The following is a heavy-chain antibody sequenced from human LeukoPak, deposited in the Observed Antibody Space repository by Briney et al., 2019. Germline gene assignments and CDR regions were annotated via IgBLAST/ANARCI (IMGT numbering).Heavy chain of an antibody. Sequence: SETLSLTCTVSGGSISSYYWSWIRQPPGKGLEWIGYIYTSGSTNYNPSLKSRVTISVDTSKNQFSLKLSSVTAADTAVYYCARDTSGWYYWFDPWGQGTLVTVSS. CDR3: ARDTSGWYYWFDP. D-gene: IGHD6-19*01. CDR2: IYTSGST. J-gene: IGHJ5*02. V-gene: IGHV4-4*08. CDR1: GGSISSYY.